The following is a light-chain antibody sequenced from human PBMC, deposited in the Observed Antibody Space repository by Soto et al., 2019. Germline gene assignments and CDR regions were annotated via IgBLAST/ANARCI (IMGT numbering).Light chain of an antibody. J-gene: IGKJ1*01. CDR2: NTA. CDR3: HQYDTWPGT. V-gene: IGKV3-15*01. Sequence: EIVMTQSPATLSVSPGERATLSCRASQSVGSNLAWYQQKPGQAPTLLIYNTATRATGIPDRLSGIGSGTEFTLTISSLQSEDFAVYYCHQYDTWPGTFGQGTKVEIK. CDR1: QSVGSN.